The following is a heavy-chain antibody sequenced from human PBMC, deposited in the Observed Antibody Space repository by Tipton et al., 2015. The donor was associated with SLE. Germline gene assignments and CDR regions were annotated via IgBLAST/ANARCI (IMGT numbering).Heavy chain of an antibody. Sequence: GSLRLSCAASGFTFSDHYMDWVRQAPGKGLEWVGRTRNKANSYTTEYAASVKGRFTISRDDSKNSLYLQMNSLKTEDTAVYYCARVQTTVTTPLDYWGQGTLVTVSS. D-gene: IGHD4-17*01. V-gene: IGHV3-72*01. J-gene: IGHJ4*02. CDR1: GFTFSDHY. CDR2: TRNKANSYTT. CDR3: ARVQTTVTTPLDY.